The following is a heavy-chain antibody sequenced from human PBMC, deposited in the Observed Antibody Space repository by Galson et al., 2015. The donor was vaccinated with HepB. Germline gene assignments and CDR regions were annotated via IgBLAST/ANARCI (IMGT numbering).Heavy chain of an antibody. CDR1: GFTFDDYA. Sequence: SLRLSCAASGFTFDDYAMHWVRQAPGKGLEWVSGISWNSGSIGYADSVKGRFTISRDNAKNSLYLQMNSLRAEDTALYYCAKDMTYDGSGFDYWGQGTLVTVSS. V-gene: IGHV3-9*01. CDR2: ISWNSGSI. CDR3: AKDMTYDGSGFDY. D-gene: IGHD3-10*01. J-gene: IGHJ4*02.